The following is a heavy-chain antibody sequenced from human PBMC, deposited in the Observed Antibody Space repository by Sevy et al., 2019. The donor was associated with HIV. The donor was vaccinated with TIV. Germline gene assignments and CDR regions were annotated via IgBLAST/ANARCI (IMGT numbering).Heavy chain of an antibody. J-gene: IGHJ3*02. CDR1: GFTFSSYA. V-gene: IGHV3-23*01. CDR3: ASSGRITMIVVDPGAFDI. Sequence: GGSLRLSCAASGFTFSSYAMSWVRQAPGKGLEWVSAISGSGGSTYYADSVKGRFTISRDNPKNTLYLQMNSLRAEDTAVYYCASSGRITMIVVDPGAFDIWGQGTMVTVSS. CDR2: ISGSGGST. D-gene: IGHD3-22*01.